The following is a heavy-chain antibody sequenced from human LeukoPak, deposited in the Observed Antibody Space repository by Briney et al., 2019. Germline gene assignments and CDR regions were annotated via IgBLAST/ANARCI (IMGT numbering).Heavy chain of an antibody. V-gene: IGHV4-59*01. Sequence: SETLSLTCTVSGGSISSYYWSWIRQPPGKGLEWIGYIYYSGSTNYNPSLKSRVTMSVDTSKNQFSLILSSVTVADTAVYYCARNSDSYYFYYYMDVWGKGTTVTVS. J-gene: IGHJ6*03. CDR3: ARNSDSYYFYYYMDV. CDR1: GGSISSYY. CDR2: IYYSGST. D-gene: IGHD1-26*01.